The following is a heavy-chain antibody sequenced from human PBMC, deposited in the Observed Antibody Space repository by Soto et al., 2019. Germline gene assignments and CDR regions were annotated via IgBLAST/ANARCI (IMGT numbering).Heavy chain of an antibody. J-gene: IGHJ4*02. CDR3: ARDRKWDQGALDY. D-gene: IGHD1-26*01. Sequence: EVQLVESGGGLIQPGGSLRLSCAASGFTVSTNYMSWVRQAPGKGLEWVSVIYSGGSTYYADSVKGRFTISRDNSKNTLDLQMNSLRAEETAVYYCARDRKWDQGALDYWGQGTLVTVSS. V-gene: IGHV3-53*01. CDR2: IYSGGST. CDR1: GFTVSTNY.